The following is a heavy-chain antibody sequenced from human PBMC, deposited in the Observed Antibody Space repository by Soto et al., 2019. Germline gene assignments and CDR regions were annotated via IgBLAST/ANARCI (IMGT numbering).Heavy chain of an antibody. V-gene: IGHV4-59*12. J-gene: IGHJ4*02. Sequence: PSETLSLTCTVSGGSISSYYWSWIRQPPGKGLEWIGYIYYSGTTYYNPSLKSRVTMSIDTSKNQFSLRLNSVTAADTAVYVCAREVGLNYYFDSWGQGTLVTVSS. CDR2: IYYSGTT. CDR3: AREVGLNYYFDS. CDR1: GGSISSYY.